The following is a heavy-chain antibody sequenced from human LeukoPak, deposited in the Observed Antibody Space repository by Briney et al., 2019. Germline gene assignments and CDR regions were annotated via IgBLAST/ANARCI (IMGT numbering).Heavy chain of an antibody. V-gene: IGHV4-39*01. J-gene: IGHJ4*02. CDR3: ARRARYYYDSSALY. CDR1: GGSISSSSYY. Sequence: PSETLSLTCTASGGSISSSSYYWGWIRQPPGKGLEWIGEINHSGSTNYNPSLKSRVTISVDTSKNQFSLKLSSVTAADTAVYYCARRARYYYDSSALYWGQGTLVTVSS. CDR2: INHSGST. D-gene: IGHD3-22*01.